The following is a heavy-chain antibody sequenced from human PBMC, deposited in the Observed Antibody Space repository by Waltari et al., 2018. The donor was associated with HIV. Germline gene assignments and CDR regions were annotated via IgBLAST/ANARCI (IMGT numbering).Heavy chain of an antibody. V-gene: IGHV3-30*01. Sequence: QVQLVESGGGVVKPGGSLRLSCTASGLTFSDYAMPWFRQVPGKALDWLAVLSDDGTKKYCGDSVKGRFTVSRDNSKNTLYLQMTSLTTDDTAMFYCARSASGNYYQDPADTWGQGTLVSVFS. J-gene: IGHJ5*02. CDR3: ARSASGNYYQDPADT. CDR1: GLTFSDYA. D-gene: IGHD3-10*01. CDR2: LSDDGTKK.